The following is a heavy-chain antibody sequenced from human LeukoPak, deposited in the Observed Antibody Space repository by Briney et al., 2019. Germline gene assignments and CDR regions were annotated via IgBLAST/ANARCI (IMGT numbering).Heavy chain of an antibody. J-gene: IGHJ4*02. CDR3: ARGTMIVVVTSNFHY. CDR1: GYTFTGYY. V-gene: IGHV1-2*02. Sequence: GASVKVSCKASGYTFTGYYMHWVRQAPGQGLEWMGWINPNSGGTNYAQKFQGRVTMTRDTSISTAYMELSRLRSDDTAVYYCARGTMIVVVTSNFHYWGQGTLVTVSS. D-gene: IGHD3-22*01. CDR2: INPNSGGT.